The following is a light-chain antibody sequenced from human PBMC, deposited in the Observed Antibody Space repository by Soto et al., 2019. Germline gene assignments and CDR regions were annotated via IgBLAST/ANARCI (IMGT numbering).Light chain of an antibody. CDR3: QQYSYFAT. Sequence: DIQMTQSPSTLSGSVGDRVTITCRASQSISSWLTWYQQKAGQAPKLLIYKASIVESGVPSRFSGSGSGTEFTLTISSLQPDDSATYYCQQYSYFATFGQGTRVEVK. V-gene: IGKV1-5*03. J-gene: IGKJ1*01. CDR2: KAS. CDR1: QSISSW.